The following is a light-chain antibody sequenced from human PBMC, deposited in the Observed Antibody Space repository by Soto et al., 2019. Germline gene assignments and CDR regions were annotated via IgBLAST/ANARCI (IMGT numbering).Light chain of an antibody. CDR3: QQYDSSPRT. CDR2: GAS. J-gene: IGKJ1*01. CDR1: QSVNSVY. Sequence: EIVLTQSPGTLSLSPGERATLSCRASQSVNSVYLAWYQQKPGQAPRLLIYGASSRATGIPDRFSGSGSGTDFTLTISRLDPEDFGVYFCQQYDSSPRTLGQGTKVAIK. V-gene: IGKV3-20*01.